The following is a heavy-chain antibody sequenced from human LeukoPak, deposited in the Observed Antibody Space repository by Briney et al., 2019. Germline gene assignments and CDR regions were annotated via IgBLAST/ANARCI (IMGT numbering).Heavy chain of an antibody. D-gene: IGHD3-10*01. Sequence: SETLSLTCAVYGGSFSGYYWSWIRQPPGKGLEWIGEINHSGSTNYNPSLESRVTISVDTSKNQFSLKLSSVTAADTAVYYCARQAPMVRGVKKDYWGQGTLVTVSS. CDR3: ARQAPMVRGVKKDY. CDR1: GGSFSGYY. J-gene: IGHJ4*02. V-gene: IGHV4-34*01. CDR2: INHSGST.